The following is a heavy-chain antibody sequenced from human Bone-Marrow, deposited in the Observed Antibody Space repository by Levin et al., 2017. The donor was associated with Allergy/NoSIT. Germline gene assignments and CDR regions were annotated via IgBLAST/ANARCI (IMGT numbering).Heavy chain of an antibody. CDR3: ARSPNNTWYYFDY. CDR2: IHDSGST. CDR1: RGSISTYY. Sequence: SETLSLKCSVSRGSISTYYWNWLRQSPDKGLEWIAYIHDSGSTNDNPSLRGRVSISVDTSKNQFSLKLTSMTAADTAVYYCARSPNNTWYYFDYWGQGALVTVSS. D-gene: IGHD1-14*01. J-gene: IGHJ4*02. V-gene: IGHV4-59*01.